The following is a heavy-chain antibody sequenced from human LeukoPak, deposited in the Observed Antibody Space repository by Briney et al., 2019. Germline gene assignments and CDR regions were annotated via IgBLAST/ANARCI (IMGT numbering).Heavy chain of an antibody. J-gene: IGHJ3*02. V-gene: IGHV4-34*01. CDR2: INHSGST. CDR3: VRDSKAFNAFDI. Sequence: PSETLSLTCAVYGGSFSGYDWTWIRQPPGEGLEWFGEINHSGSTSYNPSLESRVTISVDTSKNQFSLKLSSVTAADTAVYYCVRDSKAFNAFDIWGQGTMVTVSS. D-gene: IGHD6-13*01. CDR1: GGSFSGYD.